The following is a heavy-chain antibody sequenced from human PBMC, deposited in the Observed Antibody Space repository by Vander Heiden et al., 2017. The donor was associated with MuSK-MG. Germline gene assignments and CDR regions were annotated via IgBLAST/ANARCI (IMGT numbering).Heavy chain of an antibody. J-gene: IGHJ3*02. CDR3: ARQRGPSSWHAFDI. D-gene: IGHD6-13*01. Sequence: EVQLLESGGGLVQPGGSLRLSCAASGFTFSRYAMSWVRQAPGKGVEWVSAISGSGGSTYYADSVKGRFTISRDNSKNTLYLQMNSLRAEDTAVYYCARQRGPSSWHAFDIWGQGTMVTVSS. V-gene: IGHV3-23*01. CDR2: ISGSGGST. CDR1: GFTFSRYA.